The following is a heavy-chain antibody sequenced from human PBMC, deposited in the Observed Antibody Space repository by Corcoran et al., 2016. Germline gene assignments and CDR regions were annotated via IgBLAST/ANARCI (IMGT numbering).Heavy chain of an antibody. CDR2: ISYDGSNK. D-gene: IGHD3-22*01. CDR3: AKDLWDYYDRGMGYFDL. J-gene: IGHJ2*01. Sequence: QVQQVESGGGVFQPGRSLRLSCAASGFIFSSYGMHLVRQAPGKGLEWVAVISYDGSNKYYADSVKGRFTISRDNSKNPLYLQMNSLRAEYTAVYYCAKDLWDYYDRGMGYFDLWGRGTLVTVSS. CDR1: GFIFSSYG. V-gene: IGHV3-30*18.